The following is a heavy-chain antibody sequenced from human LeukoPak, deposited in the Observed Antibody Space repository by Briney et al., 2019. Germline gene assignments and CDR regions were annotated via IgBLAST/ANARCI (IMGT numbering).Heavy chain of an antibody. CDR1: GFTFTSYW. CDR3: ARGPRTYDSSAYYYY. CDR2: SNTDGSIT. V-gene: IGHV3-74*03. Sequence: PGGSLRLSCATTGFTFTSYWMNWVRQVPGKGLVWVSRSNTDGSITTYVGSVKGRFTISRDNAKNSLYLQMNTLRAEDAAVYFCARGPRTYDSSAYYYYWGQGALVTVSS. J-gene: IGHJ4*02. D-gene: IGHD3-22*01.